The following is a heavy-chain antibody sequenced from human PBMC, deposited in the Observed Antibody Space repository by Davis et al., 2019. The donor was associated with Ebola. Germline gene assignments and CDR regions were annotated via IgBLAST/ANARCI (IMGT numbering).Heavy chain of an antibody. Sequence: SETLSLTCTVSGGSISSYYWSWIRQPPGKGLEWIGYIYYSGGTNYNPSLKSRVTISVDTSKNQFSLKLSSVTAADTAVYYCARVRVAATTNWFDPWGQGTLVTVSS. CDR3: ARVRVAATTNWFDP. D-gene: IGHD2-15*01. CDR2: IYYSGGT. CDR1: GGSISSYY. V-gene: IGHV4-59*01. J-gene: IGHJ5*02.